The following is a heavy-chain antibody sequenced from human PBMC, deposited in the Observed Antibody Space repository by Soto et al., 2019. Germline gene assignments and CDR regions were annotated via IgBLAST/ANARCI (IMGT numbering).Heavy chain of an antibody. V-gene: IGHV3-30*03. CDR2: ISYDGSNR. Sequence: GGSLRLSCAASQFIFSNYGMHWVRQAPGKGLEWVAVISYDGSNRYYADSVKGRFTISRDNSKNTLYLQMDSLRAEDTAVYYCASWGGIASPAYDGSLPPYDYWGQGTLVTSPQ. D-gene: IGHD3-16*01. CDR1: QFIFSNYG. J-gene: IGHJ4*02. CDR3: ASWGGIASPAYDGSLPPYDY.